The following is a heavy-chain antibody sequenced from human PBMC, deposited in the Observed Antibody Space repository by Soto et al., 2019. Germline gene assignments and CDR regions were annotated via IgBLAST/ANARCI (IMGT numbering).Heavy chain of an antibody. V-gene: IGHV3-23*01. J-gene: IGHJ4*02. D-gene: IGHD3-10*01. Sequence: EVQLLESGGGLVQPGGSLRPSCAASGFTFSSYAMSWVRQAPGKGLEWVSAISGSGGSTYYADSVKGRFTISRDNSKNTLYLQMNSLRAEDTAVYYCATHAHYYGSGSYYNPLDYWGQGTLVTVSS. CDR3: ATHAHYYGSGSYYNPLDY. CDR2: ISGSGGST. CDR1: GFTFSSYA.